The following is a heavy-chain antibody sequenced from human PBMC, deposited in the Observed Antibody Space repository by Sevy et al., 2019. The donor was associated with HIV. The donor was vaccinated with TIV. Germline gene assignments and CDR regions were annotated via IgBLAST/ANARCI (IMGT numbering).Heavy chain of an antibody. V-gene: IGHV1-69*13. Sequence: ASVKVSCKASGGTFSSYAISWVRQAPGQGLEWMGGIIPIFGTANYAQMFQGRVTITADESTSTAYMELSSLRSEDTAVYYCARGGIGYCSSTSCYSEAFDIWGQGTMVTVSS. J-gene: IGHJ3*02. CDR2: IIPIFGTA. D-gene: IGHD2-2*03. CDR1: GGTFSSYA. CDR3: ARGGIGYCSSTSCYSEAFDI.